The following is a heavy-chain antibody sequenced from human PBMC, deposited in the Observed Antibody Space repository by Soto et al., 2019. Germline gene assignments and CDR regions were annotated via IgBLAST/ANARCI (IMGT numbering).Heavy chain of an antibody. D-gene: IGHD3-3*01. Sequence: QVQLVESGGGVVQPGRSLRLSCAASGFTFSSYAMHWVRQAPGKGLEWVAVISYDGSNKYYADSVKGRFTISRDNSKNTRYLQMNSLRAEDTAVYYCARDRRYDFWSGYHPYFQHWGQGTLVTVSS. CDR2: ISYDGSNK. CDR3: ARDRRYDFWSGYHPYFQH. V-gene: IGHV3-30-3*01. CDR1: GFTFSSYA. J-gene: IGHJ1*01.